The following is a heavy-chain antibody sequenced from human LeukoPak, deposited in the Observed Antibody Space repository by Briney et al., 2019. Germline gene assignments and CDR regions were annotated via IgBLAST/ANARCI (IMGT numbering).Heavy chain of an antibody. D-gene: IGHD3-3*01. CDR1: GFTFSDYY. Sequence: GGSLRLSCAASGFTFSDYYMSWIRQAPGKGLEWVSYISSSGSTIYYADSVKGRFTISRDNAKNSLYLQMNSLRAEDTAVYYCARDLGYNNFWSGYFNYFDYWGQGTLVTVSS. CDR2: ISSSGSTI. J-gene: IGHJ4*02. CDR3: ARDLGYNNFWSGYFNYFDY. V-gene: IGHV3-11*01.